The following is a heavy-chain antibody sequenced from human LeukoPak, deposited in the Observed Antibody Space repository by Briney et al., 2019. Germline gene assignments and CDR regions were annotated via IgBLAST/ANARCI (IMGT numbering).Heavy chain of an antibody. CDR2: ISGSGSHI. J-gene: IGHJ4*02. Sequence: PGGSLRLSCAASGFTVSSNYMSWVRQAPGKGLEWVSGISGSGSHIYYTDSVKGRFTISRDNSKNTLNLQMNSLRAEDTAVYYCAKTGYSGSDRFFDYWGQGILVTISS. CDR3: AKTGYSGSDRFFDY. V-gene: IGHV3-23*01. D-gene: IGHD5-12*01. CDR1: GFTVSSNY.